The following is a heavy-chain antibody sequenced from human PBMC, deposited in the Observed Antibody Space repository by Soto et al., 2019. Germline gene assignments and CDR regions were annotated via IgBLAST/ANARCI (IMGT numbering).Heavy chain of an antibody. CDR2: IICSGGST. J-gene: IGHJ5*02. V-gene: IGHV3-23*01. Sequence: VGSLILSCAASGFTFSIYAMSWVRQTPGNGLRWVSAIICSGGSTYYADSVKGRFTISRDNSKNTLYLQMNSLRAEDTELYYPPTDMVPAGSWWFDTWGQGTLATVSS. CDR3: PTDMVPAGSWWFDT. D-gene: IGHD3-10*01. CDR1: GFTFSIYA.